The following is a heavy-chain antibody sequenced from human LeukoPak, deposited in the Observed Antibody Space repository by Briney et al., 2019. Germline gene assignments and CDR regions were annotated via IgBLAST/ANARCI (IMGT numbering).Heavy chain of an antibody. J-gene: IGHJ4*02. CDR1: GFTFSTYA. V-gene: IGHV3-23*01. CDR3: AKAASGYWNDVSDY. D-gene: IGHD1-1*01. Sequence: GGSLRLSCAASGFTFSTYAMSWARQAPGKGLEWVSAISGRGVSTSYADSVRGRFTISRDNSKNTLYLQMNSLRAEDTAVYYCAKAASGYWNDVSDYWGQGTLVTVSS. CDR2: ISGRGVST.